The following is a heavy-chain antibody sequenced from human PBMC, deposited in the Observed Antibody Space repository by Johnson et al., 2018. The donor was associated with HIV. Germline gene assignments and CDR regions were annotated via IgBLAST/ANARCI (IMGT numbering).Heavy chain of an antibody. J-gene: IGHJ3*02. CDR3: ARERSRGGYSGYDYGAFDI. Sequence: EVQLVESGGGLVQPGGSLRLSCVASTFTFRNYWMSWVRQAPGKGLEWVGNIQEDGSQIHYMDSVKGRFTISRDNAENSLYLQMTSLRGEDTAVYYCARERSRGGYSGYDYGAFDIWGQGTMVTVSS. D-gene: IGHD5-12*01. CDR1: TFTFRNYW. V-gene: IGHV3-7*01. CDR2: IQEDGSQI.